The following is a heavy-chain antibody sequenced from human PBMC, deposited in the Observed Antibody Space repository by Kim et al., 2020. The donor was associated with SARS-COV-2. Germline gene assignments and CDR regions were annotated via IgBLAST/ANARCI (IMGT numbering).Heavy chain of an antibody. CDR1: GGSISSSSYY. CDR3: ASLIALKCFDP. CDR2: IYYSGST. J-gene: IGHJ5*02. Sequence: SETLSLTCTVSGGSISSSSYYWGWIRQPPGKGLEWIGSIYYSGSTYYNPSLKSRVTISVDTSKNQFSLKLSSVTAADTAVYYCASLIALKCFDPWGQGTLVTVSS. V-gene: IGHV4-39*01.